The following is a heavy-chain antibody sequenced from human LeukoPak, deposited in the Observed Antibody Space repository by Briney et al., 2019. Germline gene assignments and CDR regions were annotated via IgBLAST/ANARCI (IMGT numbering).Heavy chain of an antibody. D-gene: IGHD2-2*02. CDR1: GYTFTSYD. CDR2: ISAYNGNT. V-gene: IGHV1-18*01. Sequence: GASVKVSCKASGYTFTSYDISWVRQAPGQGLEWMGWISAYNGNTNYAQKLQGRVTMTTDTSTSTAYMELRSLRSDDTAVYYCARYDCSSTSCYTAIGSDYWGQGTLVTVSS. CDR3: ARYDCSSTSCYTAIGSDY. J-gene: IGHJ4*02.